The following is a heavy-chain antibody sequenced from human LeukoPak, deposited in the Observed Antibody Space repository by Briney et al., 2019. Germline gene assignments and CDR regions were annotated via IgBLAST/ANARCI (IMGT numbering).Heavy chain of an antibody. J-gene: IGHJ4*02. CDR3: ARGKRWLQSYRTHYFDY. Sequence: PSETLSLTCAVYGRSFSGYYWSRIRQPPGKGLEWIGEINHSGSTNYNPSLKSRATISVDTSKNQFSLKLSSVTAADTAVYYCARGKRWLQSYRTHYFDYWGQGTLVTVSS. CDR1: GRSFSGYY. CDR2: INHSGST. D-gene: IGHD5-24*01. V-gene: IGHV4-34*01.